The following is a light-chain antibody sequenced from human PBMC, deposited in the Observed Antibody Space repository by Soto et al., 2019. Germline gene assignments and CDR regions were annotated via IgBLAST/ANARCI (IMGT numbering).Light chain of an antibody. CDR3: QQYGNSAWT. Sequence: VLTQPPVNLYLSPGQRATLSCMASQSVSSSYLAWYQQKPGQAPRLLIYGASSRATGIPDRFSGSGSGADFTLTISRLEPEDFAVYYCQQYGNSAWTFGQGTKVDIK. CDR1: QSVSSSY. CDR2: GAS. V-gene: IGKV3-20*01. J-gene: IGKJ1*01.